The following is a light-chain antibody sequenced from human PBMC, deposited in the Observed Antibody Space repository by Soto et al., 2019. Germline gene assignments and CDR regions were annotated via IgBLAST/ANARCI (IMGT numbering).Light chain of an antibody. V-gene: IGLV2-8*01. J-gene: IGLJ1*01. CDR2: EVN. Sequence: QSALTQPPSASGSPGQSVAISCTGTSSDVGGYNYVSWYQQHPGKAPKLMIYEVNKRPSGVPDRFSGSKSGNTASLTVSGLQAEDEADYYCSTYAGSSNVFRTLNKLTVL. CDR1: SSDVGGYNY. CDR3: STYAGSSNV.